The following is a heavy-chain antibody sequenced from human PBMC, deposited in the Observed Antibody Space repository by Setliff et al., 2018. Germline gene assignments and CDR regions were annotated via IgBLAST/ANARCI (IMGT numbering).Heavy chain of an antibody. CDR3: ARHGSSGKFDASDI. V-gene: IGHV1-18*04. J-gene: IGHJ3*02. Sequence: GASVKVSCKASGYPFTSYGVNWVRQAPGQRLEWMGRIVTYNDDTYYPRKFQGRVTMTTDTSTSTAYMELRSLTSDDTAVYYCARHGSSGKFDASDIWGQGTMVTVSS. CDR2: IVTYNDDT. CDR1: GYPFTSYG. D-gene: IGHD3-10*01.